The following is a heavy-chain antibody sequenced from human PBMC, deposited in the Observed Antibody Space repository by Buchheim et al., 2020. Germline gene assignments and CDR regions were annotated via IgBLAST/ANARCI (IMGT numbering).Heavy chain of an antibody. J-gene: IGHJ4*02. Sequence: QVQLVESGGGVVQPGRSLRLSCAASGFTFSSYGMHWVRQAPGKGLEWVAVISFDGTKKYYGDSVKGRVTISRDNSKNTLYLQMNSLRAEDTAVYYCAKDFVSDYWGQGTL. CDR1: GFTFSSYG. V-gene: IGHV3-30*18. CDR2: ISFDGTKK. CDR3: AKDFVSDY.